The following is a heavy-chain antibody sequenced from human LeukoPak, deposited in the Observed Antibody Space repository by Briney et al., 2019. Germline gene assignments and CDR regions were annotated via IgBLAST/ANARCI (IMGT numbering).Heavy chain of an antibody. J-gene: IGHJ4*02. CDR3: ARVLYDYGSRIDY. Sequence: GASVKVSCKASGYTFTGYYMHWMRQAPGQGLEWMGWINPNSGGTNYAQKFQGRVTMTRDTSISTAYMELSRLRSDDTAVYYCARVLYDYGSRIDYWGQGTLVTVSS. CDR2: INPNSGGT. D-gene: IGHD5/OR15-5a*01. V-gene: IGHV1-2*02. CDR1: GYTFTGYY.